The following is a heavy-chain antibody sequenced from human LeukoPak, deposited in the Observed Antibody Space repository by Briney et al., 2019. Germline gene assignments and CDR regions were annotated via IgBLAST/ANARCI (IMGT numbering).Heavy chain of an antibody. CDR1: GYTFSSYD. J-gene: IGHJ4*02. V-gene: IGHV1-18*01. CDR3: ARLNSAANFLDY. D-gene: IGHD2-15*01. CDR2: ITPYNGNT. Sequence: GASAKVSCKASGYTFSSYDITWVRQAPGQGLEWMGWITPYNGNTDYAQKVQCRVTMTADTSTSTAYMELRSLISGDTAVYYCARLNSAANFLDYWGQGTLVTVSS.